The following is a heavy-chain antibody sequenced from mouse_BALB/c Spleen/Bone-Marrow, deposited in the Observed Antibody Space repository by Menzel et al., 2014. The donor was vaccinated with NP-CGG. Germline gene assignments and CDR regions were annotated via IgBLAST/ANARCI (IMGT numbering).Heavy chain of an antibody. CDR2: IRLKSNNYAT. V-gene: IGHV6-6*02. CDR3: TTGFAY. CDR1: GFTFSNYW. Sequence: EVMLVESGGGLVQPGGSMKLSCVASGFTFSNYWMNWVRQSPEKGLEWVAEIRLKSNNYATHYAESVKGRFTISRDDSKSIVYLQMNNLRAEDTGIYCCTTGFAYWGQGTLVAVSA. J-gene: IGHJ3*01.